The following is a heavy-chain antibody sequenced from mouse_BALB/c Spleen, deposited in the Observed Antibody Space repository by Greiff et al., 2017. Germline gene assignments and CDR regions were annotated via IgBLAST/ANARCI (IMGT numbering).Heavy chain of an antibody. J-gene: IGHJ3*01. CDR1: GYTLSSYW. CDR2: ILPGSGST. D-gene: IGHD2-2*01. Sequence: QVQLKQSGAELMKPGASVKISCKATGYTLSSYWIEWVKQRPGHGLEWIGEILPGSGSTNYNEKFKGKATFTADTSSNTAYMQLSSLTSEDSAVYYCARGGYDDAYWGQGTLVTVSA. CDR3: ARGGYDDAY. V-gene: IGHV1-9*01.